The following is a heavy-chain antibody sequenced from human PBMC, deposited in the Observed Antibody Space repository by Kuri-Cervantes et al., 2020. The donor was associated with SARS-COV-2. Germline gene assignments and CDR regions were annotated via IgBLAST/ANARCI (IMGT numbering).Heavy chain of an antibody. CDR1: GFTFSSYS. CDR3: ARSLYGGTSWYYGMDV. V-gene: IGHV3-21*01. CDR2: ISSSSGYI. Sequence: GESLKISCAASGFTFSSYSMNWVRQAPGKGLEWVSSISSSSGYIYYADSVKGRFTISRDNAKNSLYLQMNSLRAEDTAVYYCARSLYGGTSWYYGMDVWGQGTTVTVSS. D-gene: IGHD4-23*01. J-gene: IGHJ6*02.